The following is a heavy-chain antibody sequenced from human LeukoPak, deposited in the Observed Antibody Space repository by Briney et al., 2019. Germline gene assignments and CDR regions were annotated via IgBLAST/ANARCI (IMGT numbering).Heavy chain of an antibody. CDR2: IYYSGST. CDR1: GGSISSYY. D-gene: IGHD1-26*01. V-gene: IGHV4-59*01. CDR3: ARTQWELGYYYGMDV. J-gene: IGHJ6*02. Sequence: SETLSLTCTVSGGSISSYYWSWIRQPPGKGLEWIGYIYYSGSTNHNPSLKSRVTISVDTSKNQFSLKLSSVTAADTAVYYCARTQWELGYYYGMDVWGQGTTVTVSS.